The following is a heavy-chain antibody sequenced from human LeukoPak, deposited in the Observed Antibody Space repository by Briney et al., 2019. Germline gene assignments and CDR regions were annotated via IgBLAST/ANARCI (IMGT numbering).Heavy chain of an antibody. CDR2: IIPIFGIA. J-gene: IGHJ4*02. D-gene: IGHD6-19*01. V-gene: IGHV1-69*04. Sequence: SVKASCKASGGTFSSYAISWVRQAPGQGLEWMGRIIPIFGIANYTQKFQGRVTITADKSTSTAYMELSSLRSEDTAVYYCARGNRGWSPLIDYWGQGTLVTVSS. CDR1: GGTFSSYA. CDR3: ARGNRGWSPLIDY.